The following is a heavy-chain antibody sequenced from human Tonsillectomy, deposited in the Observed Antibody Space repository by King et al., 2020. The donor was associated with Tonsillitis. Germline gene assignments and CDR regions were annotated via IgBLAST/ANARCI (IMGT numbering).Heavy chain of an antibody. CDR2: IKSKKDGGTT. Sequence: VQLVESGGGLVKPGGSLRLSCALPGLTFSNKWMSWVRQAPGKGLEWVGRIKSKKDGGTTDSAAPVKGRFTISRDESKNTLYLQMNSLKTEDISVYYCTTDEGYSFGYSKLDYWGQGTLVTVSS. V-gene: IGHV3-15*01. D-gene: IGHD5-18*01. J-gene: IGHJ4*02. CDR1: GLTFSNKW. CDR3: TTDEGYSFGYSKLDY.